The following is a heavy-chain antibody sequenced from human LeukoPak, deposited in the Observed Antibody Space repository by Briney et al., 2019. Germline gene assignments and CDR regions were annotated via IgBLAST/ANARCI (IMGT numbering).Heavy chain of an antibody. D-gene: IGHD1-26*01. Sequence: GGSLRLSCAASGFTFSSYAMSWVRQAPGKGLEWVSAISGSGGSTYYADSVKGRFTISRDNSKNTLYLQMNSLRAEDTAVYYCAKLFYGIVGATGDYWGQGTLVTVSS. CDR2: ISGSGGST. V-gene: IGHV3-23*01. J-gene: IGHJ4*02. CDR3: AKLFYGIVGATGDY. CDR1: GFTFSSYA.